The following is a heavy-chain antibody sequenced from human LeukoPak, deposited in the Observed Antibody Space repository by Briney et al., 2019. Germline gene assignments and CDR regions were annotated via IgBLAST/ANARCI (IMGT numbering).Heavy chain of an antibody. CDR1: GYTLTNYY. CDR2: INPSGGST. D-gene: IGHD5-12*01. V-gene: IGHV1-46*01. CDR3: AREGEIGYDLSDY. Sequence: ASVKVSCKASGYTLTNYYMNWVRQAPGQGLEWMGIINPSGGSTSYAQKFQGRVTVTRDTSTSTVYMELSSLRSEDTAMYYCAREGEIGYDLSDYWGQGTLVTVSS. J-gene: IGHJ4*02.